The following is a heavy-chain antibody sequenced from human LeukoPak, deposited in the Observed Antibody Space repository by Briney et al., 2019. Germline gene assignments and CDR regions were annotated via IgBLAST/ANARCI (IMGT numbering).Heavy chain of an antibody. D-gene: IGHD2-2*01. Sequence: GGSLRLXCAASGFTFSSYSMNWVRQAPGKGLEWVSYISSSSSTIYYADSVKGRFTISGDNAKNSLYLQMNSLRAEDTAVYYCASAVVPAAPGNFDYWGQGTLVTVSS. CDR1: GFTFSSYS. CDR3: ASAVVPAAPGNFDY. V-gene: IGHV3-48*01. CDR2: ISSSSSTI. J-gene: IGHJ4*02.